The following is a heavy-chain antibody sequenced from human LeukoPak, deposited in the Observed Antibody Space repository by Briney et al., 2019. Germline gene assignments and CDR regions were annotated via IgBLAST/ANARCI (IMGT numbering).Heavy chain of an antibody. D-gene: IGHD3-3*01. V-gene: IGHV1-46*01. CDR2: INPSGGST. Sequence: ASVNVSCKASGYTFTSYYMHWVRQAPGQGLEWMGIINPSGGSTSYAQKFQGRVTMTRDTSTSTVYMELSSLRSEDTAVYYCATTRFLEWSRTGYYYGMDVWGQGTTVTVSS. CDR1: GYTFTSYY. J-gene: IGHJ6*02. CDR3: ATTRFLEWSRTGYYYGMDV.